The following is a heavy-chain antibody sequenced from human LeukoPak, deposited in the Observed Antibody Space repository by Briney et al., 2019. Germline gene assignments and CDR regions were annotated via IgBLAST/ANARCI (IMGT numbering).Heavy chain of an antibody. D-gene: IGHD1-1*01. J-gene: IGHJ4*02. V-gene: IGHV4-38-2*02. CDR2: IYHTGIT. CDR3: ARNKRLGWERADTTFDY. CDR1: GYSISSGYY. Sequence: SETLSLTCTVSGYSISSGYYWGWIRQTPEKGLEWIGSIYHTGITYYNPSLKSRVTISVDTSKNQFSLKLSSVTAADTAVYYCARNKRLGWERADTTFDYWGRGTLVTVSS.